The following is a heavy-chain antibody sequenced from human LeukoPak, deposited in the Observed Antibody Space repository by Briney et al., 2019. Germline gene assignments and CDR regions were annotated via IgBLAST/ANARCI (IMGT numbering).Heavy chain of an antibody. CDR2: ISSSDSTI. V-gene: IGHV3-11*01. CDR1: GFTFSDYY. Sequence: GGSLRLSCAASGFTFSDYYMSWIRQPPGKWLEWVSYISSSDSTIYYADSVKGRFTISRDNTKNSLYLQMNSLRAEDTAVYYCARHLVDTAMAFDYWGQGTLVTVSS. D-gene: IGHD5-18*01. CDR3: ARHLVDTAMAFDY. J-gene: IGHJ4*02.